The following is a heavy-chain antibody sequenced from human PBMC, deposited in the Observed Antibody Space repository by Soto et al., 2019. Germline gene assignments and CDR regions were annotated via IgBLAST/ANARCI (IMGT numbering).Heavy chain of an antibody. J-gene: IGHJ4*02. V-gene: IGHV3-48*02. CDR3: ARNVDTAMVIEYYFDY. CDR1: GFTFSSYS. Sequence: PGGSLRLSCAASGFTFSSYSMNWVRQAPGKGLEWVSYISSSSSTIYYADSVKGRFTISRDNAKNSLYLQMNSLRDEDTAVYYCARNVDTAMVIEYYFDYWGQGTLVTVSS. D-gene: IGHD5-18*01. CDR2: ISSSSSTI.